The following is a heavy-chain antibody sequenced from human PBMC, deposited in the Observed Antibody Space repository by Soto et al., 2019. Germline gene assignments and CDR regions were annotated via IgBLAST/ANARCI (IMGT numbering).Heavy chain of an antibody. J-gene: IGHJ4*02. CDR2: ISPESDKA. Sequence: VQLVQSGAEVKKPGASVRVSCKASGYTFTSFGLSWVRQAPGQGPEWMGCISPESDKATYAHKFQGRITMTTDTSTTTAYMDLRSLRSDDTAVDYCTREWFFISPATVTTDAYWGQGTLVSVS. CDR3: TREWFFISPATVTTDAY. D-gene: IGHD4-17*01. CDR1: GYTFTSFG. V-gene: IGHV1-18*01.